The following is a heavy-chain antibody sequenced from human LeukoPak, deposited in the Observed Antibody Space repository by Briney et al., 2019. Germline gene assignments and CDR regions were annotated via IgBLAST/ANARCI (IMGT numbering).Heavy chain of an antibody. J-gene: IGHJ4*02. V-gene: IGHV3-7*01. CDR2: MNQDGRDK. CDR3: AGGSGWIHDY. D-gene: IGHD6-19*01. CDR1: GFTFSSYG. Sequence: GGSLRLSCAASGFTFSSYGMSWVRQAPGKGLEWVANMNQDGRDKNYMDSVKGRFTISRDNAKNSLYLQMNSLRAEDTAVYFCAGGSGWIHDYWGQGTLVTVSS.